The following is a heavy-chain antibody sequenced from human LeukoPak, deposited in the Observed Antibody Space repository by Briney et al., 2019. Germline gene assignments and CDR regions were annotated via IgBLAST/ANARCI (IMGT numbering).Heavy chain of an antibody. Sequence: GASVKVSCKASGGTFSSYAISWVRQVPGQGLEWLGWISVSNGHTNYAQKVQGRVTMTADTSTSTANMELRSLRSEDTAVYYCARDLTSHDSSGYYFYYNGMDVWGQGTTVSVSS. V-gene: IGHV1-18*01. CDR2: ISVSNGHT. J-gene: IGHJ6*02. CDR3: ARDLTSHDSSGYYFYYNGMDV. CDR1: GGTFSSYA. D-gene: IGHD3-22*01.